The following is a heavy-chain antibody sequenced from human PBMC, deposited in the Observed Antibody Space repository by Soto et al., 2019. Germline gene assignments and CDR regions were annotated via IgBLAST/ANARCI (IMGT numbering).Heavy chain of an antibody. CDR1: GGSISSGGYY. CDR2: IYYSGST. J-gene: IGHJ4*02. Sequence: KTSETLSLTCTVSGGSISSGGYYWSWIRQHPWKGLEWIGYIYYSGSTYYNPSLKSRVTISVDTSKNQFSLKLSSVTAADTAVYYCARVVSIGRPYYFDYWGQGTLVTVS. CDR3: ARVVSIGRPYYFDY. V-gene: IGHV4-31*03. D-gene: IGHD2-21*01.